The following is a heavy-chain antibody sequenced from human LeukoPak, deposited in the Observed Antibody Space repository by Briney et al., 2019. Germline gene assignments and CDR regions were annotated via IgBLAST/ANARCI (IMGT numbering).Heavy chain of an antibody. CDR2: IWYDGTNK. V-gene: IGHV3-33*06. J-gene: IGHJ5*01. CDR3: AKDRGSYSTTADS. Sequence: GGSLRLSCAASGFTFSDYGIHWVRQAPGKGLEWVAVIWYDGTNKYYGDFVKGRLTISRDSSKNTLYLQMNSLRAEDTAVYYCAKDRGSYSTTADSWGQGTLVTVSS. D-gene: IGHD1-26*01. CDR1: GFTFSDYG.